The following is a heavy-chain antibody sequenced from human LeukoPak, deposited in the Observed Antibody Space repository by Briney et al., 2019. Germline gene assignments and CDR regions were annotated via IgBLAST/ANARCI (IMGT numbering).Heavy chain of an antibody. D-gene: IGHD5-18*01. V-gene: IGHV3-21*01. CDR1: GVSFSNYI. CDR3: ARDHSENYLEY. Sequence: GGSLRLSCAASGVSFSNYIMNWVRQAPGKGLEWVASISATSAYIWYADSVRGRFTISRDNAKNSLYLQMNSLRADDTAIYYCARDHSENYLEYWGQGTLATVSS. CDR2: ISATSAYI. J-gene: IGHJ4*02.